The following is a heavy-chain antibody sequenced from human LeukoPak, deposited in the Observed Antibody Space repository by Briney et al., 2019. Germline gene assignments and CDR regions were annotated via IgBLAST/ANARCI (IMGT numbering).Heavy chain of an antibody. D-gene: IGHD3-22*01. J-gene: IGHJ6*03. CDR2: IYTSGST. Sequence: SETLSLTCTVSGGSISSYYWSWIRQPAGEGLEWIGRIYTSGSTNYNPSLKSRVTMSVDTSKNQFSLKLSSVTAADTAVYYCARGLQYYDSSGYYYPLYYYYYMDVWGKGTTVTVSS. V-gene: IGHV4-4*07. CDR3: ARGLQYYDSSGYYYPLYYYYYMDV. CDR1: GGSISSYY.